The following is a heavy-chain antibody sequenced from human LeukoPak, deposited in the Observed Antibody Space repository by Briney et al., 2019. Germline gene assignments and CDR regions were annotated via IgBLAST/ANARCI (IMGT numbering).Heavy chain of an antibody. CDR1: GGSISSYY. CDR3: ARAREYSSLPTKDPYYYMDV. D-gene: IGHD6-6*01. CDR2: IYTSGST. J-gene: IGHJ6*03. V-gene: IGHV4-4*07. Sequence: PSETLSLTCTVSGGSISSYYWSWIRQPAGKGLEWIGRIYTSGSTNYNPSLKSRVTMSVDTSKNQFSLKLSSVTAADTAVYYCARAREYSSLPTKDPYYYMDVWGKGTTVTVSS.